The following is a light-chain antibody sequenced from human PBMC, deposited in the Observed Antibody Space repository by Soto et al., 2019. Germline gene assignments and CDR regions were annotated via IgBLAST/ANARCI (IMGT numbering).Light chain of an antibody. CDR1: QSVSSY. CDR2: GAS. V-gene: IGKV3-15*01. Sequence: EIVLTQSPATLSLSPGERATLSCRASQSVSSYLAWYQQKPGQAPRLLIYGASTRATGIPARFSGSGSGTKFTLTIASLQPDDFATYCCQQYETFSGTFGPGTRW. J-gene: IGKJ1*01. CDR3: QQYETFSGT.